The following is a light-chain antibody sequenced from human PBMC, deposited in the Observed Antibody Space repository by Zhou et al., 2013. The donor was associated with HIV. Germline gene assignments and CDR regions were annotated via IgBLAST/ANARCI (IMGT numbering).Light chain of an antibody. CDR1: QTISNY. V-gene: IGKV1-33*01. CDR2: DAS. CDR3: QQYNRLPLT. Sequence: DIQMTQSPSSLSASAGDRVTITCRASQTISNYLNWYQQRPGKAPKLLIYDASSLKTGVPSTVSGSGSGTEFTLTISSLQPEDIATYYCQQYNRLPLTFGGGTKVEIK. J-gene: IGKJ4*01.